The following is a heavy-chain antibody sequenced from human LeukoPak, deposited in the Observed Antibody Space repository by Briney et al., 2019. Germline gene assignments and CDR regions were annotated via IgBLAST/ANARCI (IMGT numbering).Heavy chain of an antibody. J-gene: IGHJ5*02. CDR1: GFTFSSYA. Sequence: GGSLRLSCAASGFTFSSYAMSWVRQAPGKGLGWVSAISGSGGSTYYADSVKGRFTISRDNSKNTLYLQMNSLRAEDTAVYYCAKDLLWSGSTNWFDPWGQGTLVTVSS. D-gene: IGHD3-3*01. CDR3: AKDLLWSGSTNWFDP. V-gene: IGHV3-23*01. CDR2: ISGSGGST.